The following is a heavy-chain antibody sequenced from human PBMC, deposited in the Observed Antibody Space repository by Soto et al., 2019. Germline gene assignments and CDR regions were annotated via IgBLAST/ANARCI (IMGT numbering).Heavy chain of an antibody. CDR3: AHRVLRTVFGLVTTTAIYFDF. V-gene: IGHV2-5*02. J-gene: IGHJ4*02. Sequence: QITLNESGPTQVNPRQTLTLTCTFSGFSLTTSGVGVGWIRQSPGKAPEWLALIYWDDDKRYSPSLTSRLTITNDTSKNQVVLTMADLAPADTATYYCAHRVLRTVFGLVTTTAIYFDFWGQGTPVAVSS. D-gene: IGHD3-3*01. CDR1: GFSLTTSGVG. CDR2: IYWDDDK.